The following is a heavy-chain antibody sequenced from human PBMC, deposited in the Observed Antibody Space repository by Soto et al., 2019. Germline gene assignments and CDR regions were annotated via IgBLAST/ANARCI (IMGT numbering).Heavy chain of an antibody. CDR2: ISASNGNT. Sequence: QVQLVQSGAEVKKPGASVKVSCKASGYTFTSYGISWVRQAPGQGLEWMGWISASNGNTNYAQKLQGRVTMTTDTSTSTAYMELTTLTSGATAVYSCAREFGGWGDYWGQGTLVTVSS. J-gene: IGHJ4*02. CDR3: AREFGGWGDY. CDR1: GYTFTSYG. V-gene: IGHV1-18*01. D-gene: IGHD6-19*01.